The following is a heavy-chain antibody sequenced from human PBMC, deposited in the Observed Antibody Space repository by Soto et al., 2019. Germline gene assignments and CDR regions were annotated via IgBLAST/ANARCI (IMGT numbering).Heavy chain of an antibody. D-gene: IGHD2-2*01. CDR1: GGTFSRYS. Sequence: SVKVSCKASGGTFSRYSITWVRQAPGHGLERIGRIIPIFGIASYAQKFQGRVTITADESTSTAYMKLSSLRSDDTAVYYCAREDRDRETGLVPAAIDGMDVWGQGTTVTVSS. CDR3: AREDRDRETGLVPAAIDGMDV. CDR2: IIPIFGIA. J-gene: IGHJ6*02. V-gene: IGHV1-69*13.